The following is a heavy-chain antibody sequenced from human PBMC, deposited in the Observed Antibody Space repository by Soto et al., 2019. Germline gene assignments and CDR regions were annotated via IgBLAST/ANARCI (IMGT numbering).Heavy chain of an antibody. J-gene: IGHJ4*02. CDR1: GFSLRDYY. CDR3: TRDPRIADF. V-gene: IGHV3-11*01. D-gene: IGHD2-21*01. CDR2: INPGGDVI. Sequence: QVRLVESGGGLVKPEGSLRLSCAASGFSLRDYYMTWIRQAPGKGLELLSYINPGGDVIKYVDSVEGRFTISRDNAKNSLYLHMNNLRAEDTAVYYCTRDPRIADFWGQGTLVTVSS.